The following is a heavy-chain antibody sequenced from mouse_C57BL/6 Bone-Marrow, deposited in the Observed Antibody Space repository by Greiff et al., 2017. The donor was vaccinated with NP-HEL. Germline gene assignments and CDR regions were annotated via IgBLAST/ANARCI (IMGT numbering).Heavy chain of an antibody. CDR1: GFSLTSYG. D-gene: IGHD1-1*01. V-gene: IGHV2-5*01. J-gene: IGHJ3*01. CDR3: AKAYVTWFAY. CDR2: IWRGGST. Sequence: VKLMESGPGLVQPSQSLSITCTVSGFSLTSYGVHWVRQSPGKGLAWLGVIWRGGSTGYNAAFMSRLGITKDNSKSQVFFKMNRLQAEDTAIYYCAKAYVTWFAYWCQGTLVTVSA.